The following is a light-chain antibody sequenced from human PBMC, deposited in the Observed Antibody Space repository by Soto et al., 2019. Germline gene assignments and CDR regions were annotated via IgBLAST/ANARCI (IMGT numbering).Light chain of an antibody. CDR2: GAF. CDR1: QSVSNN. CDR3: QQYDKWPPIT. V-gene: IGKV3-15*01. Sequence: IMLTQSPGTLSLSPGERATLSCRASQSVSNNYLAWYQQKPGQTPRLLIYGAFTRATGIPARFSGSGSGTDFSLTISSLQSEDCAVYYCQQYDKWPPITFGQGTRLEIK. J-gene: IGKJ5*01.